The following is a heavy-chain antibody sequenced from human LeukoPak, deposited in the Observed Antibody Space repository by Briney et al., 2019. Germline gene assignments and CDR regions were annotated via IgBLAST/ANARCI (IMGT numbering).Heavy chain of an antibody. J-gene: IGHJ4*02. CDR3: VRVLYYRFDF. V-gene: IGHV3-74*01. D-gene: IGHD3-22*01. CDR1: GFTFSNYW. Sequence: AGGSLRLSCAASGFTFSNYWMHWVRHDPGKGVVWVTCINSDGSSTTYVDSVKGRITISRDNAKNTLYLQMNRLRAEDTAVYYCVRVLYYRFDFWGQGTLVTVSS. CDR2: INSDGSST.